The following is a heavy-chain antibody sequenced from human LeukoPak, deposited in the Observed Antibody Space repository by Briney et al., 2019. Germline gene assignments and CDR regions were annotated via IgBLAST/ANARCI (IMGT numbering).Heavy chain of an antibody. J-gene: IGHJ4*02. V-gene: IGHV3-33*06. D-gene: IGHD2-15*01. CDR2: IWFDGSQE. Sequence: PGTSLRLSCAASGYTFTDHGMHWVRQAPGKGLEWVADIWFDGSQEYYADTVKGRFTISRDNSKNTLYLQMNSLRVEDTAVYYCAKVPRYCSGGSCYAGYFEYWGQGTLVTVSS. CDR3: AKVPRYCSGGSCYAGYFEY. CDR1: GYTFTDHG.